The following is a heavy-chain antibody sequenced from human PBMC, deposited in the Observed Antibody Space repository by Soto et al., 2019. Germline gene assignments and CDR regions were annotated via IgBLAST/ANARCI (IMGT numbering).Heavy chain of an antibody. CDR2: INNSGST. Sequence: PSETLSLTCAVYGGSFSGYYWSWIRQPPGKGLEWIGEINNSGSTNQNPSLKSRVTISVDTSKNQFSLKLKSVTAADTAVYYCARSITMIVAVQGVAPDNYYFDSWGQGTLVTVSS. D-gene: IGHD3-22*01. V-gene: IGHV4-34*01. J-gene: IGHJ4*02. CDR3: ARSITMIVAVQGVAPDNYYFDS. CDR1: GGSFSGYY.